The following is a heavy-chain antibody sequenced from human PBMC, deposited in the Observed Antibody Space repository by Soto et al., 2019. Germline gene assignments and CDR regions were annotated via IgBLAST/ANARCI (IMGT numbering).Heavy chain of an antibody. CDR1: GFTFTNYI. Sequence: GGSLRLSCAVSGFTFTNYIVSWVRQAPGKGLEWVSSIGASDGKTWYTDSVKGRLTLSRDISKNTLYLQMNSLRAEDTAVYYFARKSGQWLPYFDQWGPGTLVTVSS. D-gene: IGHD6-19*01. CDR2: IGASDGKT. CDR3: ARKSGQWLPYFDQ. V-gene: IGHV3-23*01. J-gene: IGHJ4*02.